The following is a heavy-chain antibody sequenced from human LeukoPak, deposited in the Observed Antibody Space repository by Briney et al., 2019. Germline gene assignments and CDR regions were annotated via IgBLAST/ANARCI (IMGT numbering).Heavy chain of an antibody. CDR3: ARVDDYGGNASAFDI. V-gene: IGHV1-2*02. Sequence: SSVKVSCNASGYSFTVYYIHWVRQAPGQGLEWMGWISLNSGVTNYAQKFQGRVTMTRDTSISTAYMEPSRLRPDDTAVYYCARVDDYGGNASAFDIWGQKTMLTVSS. D-gene: IGHD4-23*01. CDR1: GYSFTVYY. CDR2: ISLNSGVT. J-gene: IGHJ3*02.